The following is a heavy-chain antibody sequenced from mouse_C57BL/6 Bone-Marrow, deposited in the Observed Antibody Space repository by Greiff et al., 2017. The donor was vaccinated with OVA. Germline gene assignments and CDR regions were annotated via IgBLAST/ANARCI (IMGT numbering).Heavy chain of an antibody. D-gene: IGHD1-3*01. CDR1: GFTFSSYG. J-gene: IGHJ4*01. Sequence: EVKVVESGGDLVKPGGSLKLSCAASGFTFSSYGMSWVRQTPDKRLEWVATISSGGSYTYYPDSVKGRFTISRDNAKNTLYLQMSSLKSEDTAMYYCARMESSSPMDYWGQGTSVTVSS. CDR3: ARMESSSPMDY. CDR2: ISSGGSYT. V-gene: IGHV5-6*01.